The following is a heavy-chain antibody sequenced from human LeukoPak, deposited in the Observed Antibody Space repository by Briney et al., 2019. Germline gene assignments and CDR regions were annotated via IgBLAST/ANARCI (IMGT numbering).Heavy chain of an antibody. Sequence: SETLSLTCTVSGGSISIYYWSWIRQPPGKGLEWLGYVYISGSTDYNPSLKSRVTISADTSKNQFSLKLSSVTAADTAVYYCVRDRELFYWGQGTLVTVSS. J-gene: IGHJ4*02. V-gene: IGHV4-59*01. D-gene: IGHD1-7*01. CDR2: VYISGST. CDR1: GGSISIYY. CDR3: VRDRELFY.